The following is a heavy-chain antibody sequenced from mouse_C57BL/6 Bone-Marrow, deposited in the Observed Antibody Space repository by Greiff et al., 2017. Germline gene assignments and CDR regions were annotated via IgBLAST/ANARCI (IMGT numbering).Heavy chain of an antibody. CDR2: IYPGSGST. CDR1: GYTFTSYW. V-gene: IGHV1-55*01. Sequence: QVQLQQPGAEFVKPGASVKMSCKASGYTFTSYWITWVKQRPGQGLEWIGDIYPGSGSTNYNEKFKSKATLTVDTSSSTAYMQLSSLTSEDSAVYYCARFRGGYFDVWGTGTTVTVSS. J-gene: IGHJ1*03. CDR3: ARFRGGYFDV.